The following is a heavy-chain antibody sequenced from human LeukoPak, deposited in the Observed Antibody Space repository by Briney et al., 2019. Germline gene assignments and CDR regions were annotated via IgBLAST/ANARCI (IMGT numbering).Heavy chain of an antibody. Sequence: PGGSLRLSCAASGFTFSSYEMNWVRQAPGKGLEWVSYISSGGSTIYYADSVKGRFTISRDNAKSSLYLQMNSLRVEDTAVYYCARRKADDYWGQATLVTVSS. J-gene: IGHJ4*02. CDR1: GFTFSSYE. CDR3: ARRKADDY. V-gene: IGHV3-48*03. D-gene: IGHD2-15*01. CDR2: ISSGGSTI.